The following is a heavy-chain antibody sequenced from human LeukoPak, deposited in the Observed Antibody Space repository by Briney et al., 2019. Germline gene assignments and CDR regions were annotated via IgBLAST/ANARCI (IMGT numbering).Heavy chain of an antibody. CDR3: AKRVSSSWYGGDY. V-gene: IGHV3-23*01. CDR2: ISGSGGST. Sequence: EGSLRLSCAASGFTFSSYAMSCVRQAPGKGLEWVSAISGSGGSTYYADSVKGRFTISRDNSKNTLYLQMNSLRAEDTAVYYCAKRVSSSWYGGDYWGQGTLVTVSS. J-gene: IGHJ4*02. D-gene: IGHD6-13*01. CDR1: GFTFSSYA.